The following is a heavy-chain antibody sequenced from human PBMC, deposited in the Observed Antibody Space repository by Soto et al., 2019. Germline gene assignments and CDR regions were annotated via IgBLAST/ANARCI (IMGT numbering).Heavy chain of an antibody. CDR1: GDSISRSYW. CDR3: ASVDSYDTIYYRVFSV. V-gene: IGHV4-4*02. D-gene: IGHD3-16*01. J-gene: IGHJ4*02. CDR2: IYDSGST. Sequence: PSETLSLTCAVSGDSISRSYWWSWVRQFPGKGLEWIGEIYDSGSTIYNPSLQSRVTLSVDTSKNQFSLKLSSVTAADTAVYYCASVDSYDTIYYRVFSVWGQGTLITVSS.